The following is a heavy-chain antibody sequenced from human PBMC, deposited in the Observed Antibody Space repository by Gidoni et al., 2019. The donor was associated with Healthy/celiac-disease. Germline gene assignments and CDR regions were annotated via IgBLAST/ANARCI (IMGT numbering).Heavy chain of an antibody. D-gene: IGHD3-9*01. V-gene: IGHV1-24*01. CDR3: ATGLPKIRYFDWLLPSLFDY. J-gene: IGHJ4*02. Sequence: QVQLVQPGAEVKKRGASVQVSCKVPVYTLTELSLHWVRQAPGKGLEWMGGLDSEDGETYYAQKFQGRVTMTEDTATDTAYMELSSLRAEDTAVYYCATGLPKIRYFDWLLPSLFDYWGQGTLVTVSS. CDR2: LDSEDGET. CDR1: VYTLTELS.